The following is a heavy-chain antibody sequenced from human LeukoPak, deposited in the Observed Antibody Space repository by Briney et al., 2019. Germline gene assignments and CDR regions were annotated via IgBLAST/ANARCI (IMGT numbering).Heavy chain of an antibody. V-gene: IGHV1-18*01. CDR1: GYTFTSYA. J-gene: IGHJ4*02. D-gene: IGHD3-3*01. CDR3: ARDSRSRITIFGVVNTNVY. Sequence: GASVNVSCKASGYTFTSYAISWVRQAPGQGLEWMGWISAYNGNTNYAQKVQGSVTMTTDTSTSTGYMELRSLKSDNTAVYYCARDSRSRITIFGVVNTNVYWGQGTLVTVSA. CDR2: ISAYNGNT.